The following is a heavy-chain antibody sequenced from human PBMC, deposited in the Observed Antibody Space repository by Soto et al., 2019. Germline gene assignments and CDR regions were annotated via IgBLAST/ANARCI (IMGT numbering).Heavy chain of an antibody. D-gene: IGHD3-22*01. Sequence: SETLSLTCAVYGGSFSGYYWSWIRQPPGKGLEWIGEINHSGSTNYNPSLKSRVTISVDTSKNQFSLKLSSVTAADTAVYYCARGGGSRYYWGYYYYGMDAWGQGTTVTVSS. CDR2: INHSGST. CDR3: ARGGGSRYYWGYYYYGMDA. V-gene: IGHV4-34*01. J-gene: IGHJ6*02. CDR1: GGSFSGYY.